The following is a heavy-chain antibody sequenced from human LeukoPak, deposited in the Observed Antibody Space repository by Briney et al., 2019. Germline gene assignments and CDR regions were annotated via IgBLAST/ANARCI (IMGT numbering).Heavy chain of an antibody. Sequence: GGSLRLSCAASGFTFSDYYMSWIRQAPGKGLEWVSAISGSGGSTYYADSVKGRFTISRDNSKNTLYLQMNSLRAEDTAVYYCAKGISPFDYWGQGTLVTVSS. CDR3: AKGISPFDY. V-gene: IGHV3-23*01. CDR1: GFTFSDYY. J-gene: IGHJ4*02. D-gene: IGHD6-13*01. CDR2: ISGSGGST.